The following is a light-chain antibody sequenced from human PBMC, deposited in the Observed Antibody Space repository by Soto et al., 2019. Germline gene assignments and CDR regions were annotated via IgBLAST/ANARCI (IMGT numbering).Light chain of an antibody. CDR1: SSDVGGYNY. J-gene: IGLJ1*01. CDR2: EVN. CDR3: SSYAGSSNV. Sequence: QSALTQPPSASGSPGQSVAISCTGTSSDVGGYNYVSWYQQHPGKAPKLMIYEVNKRPSRVPDRFSGSRSGNTASLTVSGPQAGDEADYYCSSYAGSSNVFGTGTKLTVL. V-gene: IGLV2-8*01.